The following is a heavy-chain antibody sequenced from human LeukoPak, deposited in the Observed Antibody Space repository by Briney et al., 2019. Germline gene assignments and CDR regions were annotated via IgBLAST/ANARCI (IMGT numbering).Heavy chain of an antibody. CDR3: ARLLGTVTTYDY. D-gene: IGHD1-7*01. V-gene: IGHV3-7*01. CDR1: GFTFSSHW. Sequence: GGSLRLSCAASGFTFSSHWMSWVRQAPGRGLQWVASIRPEGSGEYYLDSVKGRFTISRDNTKNSLYLQIKSLRAEDTAVYYCARLLGTVTTYDYWGQGTLVTVSS. J-gene: IGHJ4*02. CDR2: IRPEGSGE.